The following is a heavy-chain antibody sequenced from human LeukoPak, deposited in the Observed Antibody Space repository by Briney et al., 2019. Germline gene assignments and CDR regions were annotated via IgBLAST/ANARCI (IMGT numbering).Heavy chain of an antibody. CDR1: GFTFSNYW. J-gene: IGHJ6*03. V-gene: IGHV3-74*01. CDR3: MRWSHDSGYYYMDV. CDR2: INSDGSNT. D-gene: IGHD2-15*01. Sequence: GGSLRLSCAASGFTFSNYWMHWVRQAPGKGLVWVSRINSDGSNTNYADSVKGRFTISRDNAKNSLYLEMNSLRAEDTAVYYCMRWSHDSGYYYMDVWGKGTTVTVSS.